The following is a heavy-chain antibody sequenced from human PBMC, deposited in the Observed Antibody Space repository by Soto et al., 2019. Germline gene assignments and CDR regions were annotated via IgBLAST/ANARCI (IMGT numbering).Heavy chain of an antibody. J-gene: IGHJ6*02. V-gene: IGHV3-23*01. CDR2: ISGTGGIT. Sequence: EVQLLESGGGLVQPWGSLRLTCAASGFTSSRYAMNWVRQAPGKGLEWVSAISGTGGITYHADSVKGRFTISRDNSKNTLYLQMDSPRAEDTAVYFCSKEETVISHYYYYSGMDVWGQGTTVTVSS. CDR1: GFTSSRYA. D-gene: IGHD4-4*01. CDR3: SKEETVISHYYYYSGMDV.